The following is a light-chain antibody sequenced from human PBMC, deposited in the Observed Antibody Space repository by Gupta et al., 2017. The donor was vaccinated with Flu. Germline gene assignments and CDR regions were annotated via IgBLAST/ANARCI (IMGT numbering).Light chain of an antibody. Sequence: EIVLSQSPDTLSKSPGGGATLSCRASQSVTSNYVAWFQKRPGQAPRLLIYGASSRATGVPDRFSGSGSGTDFALTISTLEPEEFAVYYCQQYGIAPQTFGQGTKVEIK. J-gene: IGKJ1*01. CDR3: QQYGIAPQT. CDR1: QSVTSNY. CDR2: GAS. V-gene: IGKV3-20*01.